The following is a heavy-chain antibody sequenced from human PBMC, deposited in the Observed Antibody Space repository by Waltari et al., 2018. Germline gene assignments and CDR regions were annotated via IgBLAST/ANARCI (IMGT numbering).Heavy chain of an antibody. Sequence: QVQLVQSGAEVKKPGASVKVSCKASGYTFTSYDINWVRQATGQGLEWMGWMNHNSGNKGYAQKYQGRVTRTRNNSISTAYMELSSLRSEDTAVYYCARSYDSSGYYVDYWGQGTLVTVSS. CDR3: ARSYDSSGYYVDY. D-gene: IGHD3-22*01. V-gene: IGHV1-8*01. J-gene: IGHJ4*02. CDR1: GYTFTSYD. CDR2: MNHNSGNK.